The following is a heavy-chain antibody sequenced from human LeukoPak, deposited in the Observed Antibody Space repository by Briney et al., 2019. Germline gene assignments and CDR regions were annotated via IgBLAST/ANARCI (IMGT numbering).Heavy chain of an antibody. D-gene: IGHD2/OR15-2a*01. CDR2: IRYDGSNK. V-gene: IGHV3-30*02. J-gene: IGHJ3*02. Sequence: PGGSLRLSCAAYGFTFSSYGMHWVRQAPGKGLEWVAFIRYDGSNKYYADSVKGRFTISRDNSKNTLYLQMNSLRAEDTAVYYCAKDSMADDAFDIWGQGTMVTVSS. CDR1: GFTFSSYG. CDR3: AKDSMADDAFDI.